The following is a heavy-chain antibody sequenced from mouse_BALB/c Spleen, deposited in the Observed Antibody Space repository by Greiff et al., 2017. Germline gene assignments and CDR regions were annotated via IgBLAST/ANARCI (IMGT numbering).Heavy chain of an antibody. CDR2: IWTGGGT. Sequence: VQLKESGPGLVAPSQSLSITCTVSGFSLTSYDISWIRQPPGKGLEWLGVIWTGGGTNYNSAFMSRLSISKDNSKSQVFLKMNSLQTDDTAIYYCVRDGRAMDYWGQGTSVTVSS. CDR3: VRDGRAMDY. V-gene: IGHV2-9-2*01. CDR1: GFSLTSYD. J-gene: IGHJ4*01.